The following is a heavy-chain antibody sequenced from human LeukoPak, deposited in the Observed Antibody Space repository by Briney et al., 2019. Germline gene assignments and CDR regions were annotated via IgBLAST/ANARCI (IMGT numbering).Heavy chain of an antibody. CDR3: ARDRHTAMVYYYYYMDV. V-gene: IGHV3-21*04. D-gene: IGHD5-18*01. Sequence: GGSLRLSCAASAFTFSSAYMGWVRQTPRKGLEWVSSISPSSHYIYYADSVRGRFTISRDNARNSLYLQMNSLRDEDTAVYYCARDRHTAMVYYYYYMDVWGTGTTVTVSS. CDR2: ISPSSHYI. J-gene: IGHJ6*03. CDR1: AFTFSSAY.